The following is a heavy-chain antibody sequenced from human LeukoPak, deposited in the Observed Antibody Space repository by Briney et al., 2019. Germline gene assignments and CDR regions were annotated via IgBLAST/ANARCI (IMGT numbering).Heavy chain of an antibody. D-gene: IGHD4-17*01. Sequence: PGGSLRLSCAASGFTFSSYAMSWVRQAPGKGLEWVSAISGSGGSTYYADSVKGRFTISRDNSKNTLYLQMNSLRAEDTAVYYCAKSSYYGDYVPNWFDPWGQGTLVTVSS. CDR1: GFTFSSYA. J-gene: IGHJ5*02. CDR2: ISGSGGST. V-gene: IGHV3-23*01. CDR3: AKSSYYGDYVPNWFDP.